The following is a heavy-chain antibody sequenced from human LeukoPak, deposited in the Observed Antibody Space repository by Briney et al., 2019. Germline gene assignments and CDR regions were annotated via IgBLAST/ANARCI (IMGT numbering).Heavy chain of an antibody. CDR1: GYTFTNYH. CDR2: SNPNSGGT. J-gene: IGHJ6*03. D-gene: IGHD3-3*01. CDR3: ARDVLRFLEWSGGMDV. Sequence: ASVKVSCKASGYTFTNYHMHWVRHAPGQGLEWMGWSNPNSGGTNYAQKFQGRVTMTRDTSISTAYMELSRLRSDDTAVYYCARDVLRFLEWSGGMDVWGKRTTVTVSS. V-gene: IGHV1-2*02.